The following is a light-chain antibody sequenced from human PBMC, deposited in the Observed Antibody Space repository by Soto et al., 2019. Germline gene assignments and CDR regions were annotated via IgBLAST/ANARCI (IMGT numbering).Light chain of an antibody. CDR1: SGHSRYA. Sequence: QPVLTQSPSASASLGASVRLTCTLSSGHSRYAIAWHQQQPEKGPRYLMKLESDGSHTKGDGIPDRFSGSSSGAERYLTISSLQSEDEADYYCQTWDTGIVVFGGGTKVTVL. CDR2: LESDGSH. J-gene: IGLJ2*01. V-gene: IGLV4-69*01. CDR3: QTWDTGIVV.